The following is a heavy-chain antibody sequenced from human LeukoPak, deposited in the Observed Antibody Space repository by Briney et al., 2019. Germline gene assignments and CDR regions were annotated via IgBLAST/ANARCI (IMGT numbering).Heavy chain of an antibody. Sequence: GGSLRLSCAASGFTFCDFSMHWVRQAPGKGLEWVSLVSGDGGVTHYANSVKGRFTISRDNSKNSLYLQMSSLRVEDTAFYYCAKGNNSLSFNFDYWGQGTLVTVSS. CDR1: GFTFCDFS. V-gene: IGHV3-43*02. J-gene: IGHJ4*02. D-gene: IGHD2/OR15-2a*01. CDR2: VSGDGGVT. CDR3: AKGNNSLSFNFDY.